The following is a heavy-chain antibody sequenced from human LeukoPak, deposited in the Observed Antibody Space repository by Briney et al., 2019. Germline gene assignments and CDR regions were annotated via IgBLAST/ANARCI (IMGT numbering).Heavy chain of an antibody. CDR3: ARDRDGYDFDY. CDR2: ISSSSSYI. Sequence: MPGGSLSLFCAASGFTFSSYSMNWVRQAPGKGLEWVSSISSSSSYIYYADSVKGRFTISRDNAKNSLYLQMNSLRAEDTAVYHCARDRDGYDFDYWGQGTVHTVSS. J-gene: IGHJ4*02. V-gene: IGHV3-21*01. CDR1: GFTFSSYS. D-gene: IGHD5-12*01.